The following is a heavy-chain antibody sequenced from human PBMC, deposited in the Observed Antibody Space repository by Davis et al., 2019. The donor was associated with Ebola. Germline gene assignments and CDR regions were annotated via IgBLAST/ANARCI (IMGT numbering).Heavy chain of an antibody. V-gene: IGHV4-61*01. CDR3: ARAPDDSSGYWVDY. CDR2: IYYSGST. D-gene: IGHD3-22*01. Sequence: PSETLSLTCTVSGGSVSSGSYYWSWIRQPPGKGLEWIGYIYYSGSTNYNPSLKSRVTISVDTSKNQFSLKLSSVTAADTAVYYCARAPDDSSGYWVDYWGQGTLVTVSS. CDR1: GGSVSSGSYY. J-gene: IGHJ4*02.